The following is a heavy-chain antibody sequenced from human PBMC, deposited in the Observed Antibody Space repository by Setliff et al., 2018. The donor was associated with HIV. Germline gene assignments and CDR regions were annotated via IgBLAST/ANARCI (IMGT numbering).Heavy chain of an antibody. V-gene: IGHV1-69*04. CDR3: ARTEAYNNYEDY. J-gene: IGHJ4*02. Sequence: SVKVSCKASGGTFSAYAVNWVRQAPGQGLERMGRIISILGTPNYSHKFQGRVTITADKSTTTTYMELSSLRSDDTAVYYCARTEAYNNYEDYWGQGTQVTVSS. CDR1: GGTFSAYA. CDR2: IISILGTP. D-gene: IGHD3-10*01.